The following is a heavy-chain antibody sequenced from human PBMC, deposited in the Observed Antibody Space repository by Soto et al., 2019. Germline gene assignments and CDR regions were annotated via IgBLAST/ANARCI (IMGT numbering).Heavy chain of an antibody. CDR3: AKDQSYYGGTLRGRYFDY. CDR1: GFTFSTCA. V-gene: IGHV3-23*01. D-gene: IGHD4-17*01. J-gene: IGHJ4*02. Sequence: GGSLRLSCAASGFTFSTCAMSWVRQAPGKGLEWVSSIGGSGGRTYQADSVKGRFTISRDDSKNTLYLQMNSLRAEDTAVYYCAKDQSYYGGTLRGRYFDYWGQGTLVTVSS. CDR2: IGGSGGRT.